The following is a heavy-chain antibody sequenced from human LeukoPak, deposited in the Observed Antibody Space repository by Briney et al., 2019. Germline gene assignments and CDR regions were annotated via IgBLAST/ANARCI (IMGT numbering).Heavy chain of an antibody. V-gene: IGHV4-39*01. D-gene: IGHD3-10*01. J-gene: IGHJ4*02. CDR3: ARLSGVPGDPDY. CDR1: GGSISSRNYD. CDR2: IYYTGST. Sequence: SETLSLTCTVSGGSISSRNYDWAWIRQPTGKGLEWIGSIYYTGSTYYNPSLKSRVTMSVDTSKNQFSLKVSSLTAADTAVYYCARLSGVPGDPDYWGQGNLVTVAS.